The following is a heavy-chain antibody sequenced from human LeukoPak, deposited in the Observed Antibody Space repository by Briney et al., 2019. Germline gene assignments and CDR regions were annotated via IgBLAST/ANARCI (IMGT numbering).Heavy chain of an antibody. D-gene: IGHD2-2*01. V-gene: IGHV3-74*01. CDR3: AKGGYCSSTSCIFDY. CDR1: GFTFSSYW. CDR2: VNGDGSSA. Sequence: GGSLRLSCAASGFTFSSYWMHWVRQAPGKGLVWVSRVNGDGSSANYADSVKGRFTISRDNSKNTLYLQMNGLRAEDTAIYYCAKGGYCSSTSCIFDYWGQGTLVTVSS. J-gene: IGHJ4*02.